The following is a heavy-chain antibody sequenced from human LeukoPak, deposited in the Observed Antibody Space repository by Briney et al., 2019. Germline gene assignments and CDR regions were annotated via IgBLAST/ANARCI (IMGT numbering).Heavy chain of an antibody. V-gene: IGHV3-30*18. CDR3: AKGGSAVAGYFDY. Sequence: GGSLRLSCAASGFTFSNYPMHWFRQAPGKGLEWVAAISYEGNNKYEADSVKGRFTISRDNSKNMLYLQMNSLRAEDTAVYYCAKGGSAVAGYFDYWGQGTLVTVSS. CDR1: GFTFSNYP. D-gene: IGHD6-19*01. J-gene: IGHJ4*02. CDR2: ISYEGNNK.